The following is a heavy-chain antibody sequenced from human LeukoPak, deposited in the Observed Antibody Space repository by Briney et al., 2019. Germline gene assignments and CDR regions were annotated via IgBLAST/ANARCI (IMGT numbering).Heavy chain of an antibody. V-gene: IGHV1-69*01. J-gene: IGHJ3*02. CDR1: GGTFSSYA. Sequence: SVKVSCKASGGTFSSYAISWVRQAPGQGLEWMGGIIPIFGTANYAQKFQGRVTITADESTSTAYMELSSLRSEDTAVYYCARATALFDAFDIRGQGTMVTVSS. CDR3: ARATALFDAFDI. D-gene: IGHD4-17*01. CDR2: IIPIFGTA.